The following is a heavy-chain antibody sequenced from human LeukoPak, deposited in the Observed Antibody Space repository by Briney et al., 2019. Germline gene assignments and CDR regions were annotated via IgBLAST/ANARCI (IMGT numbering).Heavy chain of an antibody. CDR2: ISGSGGTT. D-gene: IGHD2-21*01. V-gene: IGHV3-23*01. Sequence: GGSLRLSCAASGFTFSSNAMSWVRQAPGKGLEWVSVISGSGGTTYYADSVKGRFTISRDNSKNTLFLQMNRLRPEDAAVYYCAKAPVTTCRGAYCYPFDYWGQGTLVTVSS. CDR1: GFTFSSNA. J-gene: IGHJ4*02. CDR3: AKAPVTTCRGAYCYPFDY.